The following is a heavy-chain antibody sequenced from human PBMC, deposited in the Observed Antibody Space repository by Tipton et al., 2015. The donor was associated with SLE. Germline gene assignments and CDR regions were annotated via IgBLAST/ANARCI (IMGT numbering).Heavy chain of an antibody. CDR2: ISGSGGST. J-gene: IGHJ4*02. CDR3: AKEQIFGVVIYFDY. Sequence: SLRLSCAASGFTFSSYAISWVRPAPGQGLEWVSAISGSGGSTYYADSVKGRFTISRDNSNNTLYLQMNSLRAEDTAVYYCAKEQIFGVVIYFDYWGQGTLVTVSS. V-gene: IGHV3-23*01. CDR1: GFTFSSYA. D-gene: IGHD3-3*01.